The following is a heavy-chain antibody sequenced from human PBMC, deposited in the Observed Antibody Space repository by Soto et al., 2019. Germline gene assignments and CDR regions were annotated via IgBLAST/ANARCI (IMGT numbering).Heavy chain of an antibody. D-gene: IGHD3-22*01. CDR1: GFTFSSYA. Sequence: HPGGSLRFSCAASGFTFSSYAMHWVRQAPGKGLEWVAVISYDGSNKYYADSVKGRFTISRDNSKNTLYLQMNSLRAEDTAVYYCARVGYYYDSSGYYSSFDYWGHGTLVTVSS. J-gene: IGHJ4*01. CDR3: ARVGYYYDSSGYYSSFDY. CDR2: ISYDGSNK. V-gene: IGHV3-30-3*01.